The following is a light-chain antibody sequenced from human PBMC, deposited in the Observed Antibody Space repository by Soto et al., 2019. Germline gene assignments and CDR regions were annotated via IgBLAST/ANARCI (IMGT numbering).Light chain of an antibody. Sequence: QSVLTQPPSVSGAPGQRVTISCTGSSSNIGAGYDVHWYQQLPGTAPKLLIYGNSNRPSGVPDRCSGSKSGTSAALAITGLQAEDEADYYGQSYDSSLSGSRVFGTGTKLTVL. CDR1: SSNIGAGYD. V-gene: IGLV1-40*01. CDR2: GNS. CDR3: QSYDSSLSGSRV. J-gene: IGLJ1*01.